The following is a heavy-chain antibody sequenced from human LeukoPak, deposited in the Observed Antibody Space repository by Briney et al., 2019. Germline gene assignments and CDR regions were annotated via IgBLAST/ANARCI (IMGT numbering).Heavy chain of an antibody. CDR1: GFTFSSYE. CDR2: IGSSGSTI. V-gene: IGHV3-48*03. Sequence: HAGGSLRLSCAASGFTFSSYEMNLVRQAPGKGLEWVSYIGSSGSTIYYADSVKGRFTISRDNAKNSLYLQMNSLRAEDTAVYYCARAERGGGRYSYYFDYWGQGTLVTVSS. D-gene: IGHD1-26*01. J-gene: IGHJ4*02. CDR3: ARAERGGGRYSYYFDY.